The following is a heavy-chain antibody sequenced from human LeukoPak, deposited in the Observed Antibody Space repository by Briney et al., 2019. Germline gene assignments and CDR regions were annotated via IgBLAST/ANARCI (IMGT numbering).Heavy chain of an antibody. J-gene: IGHJ4*02. CDR3: ARGGARITMIVVAMELDY. V-gene: IGHV4-34*01. D-gene: IGHD3-22*01. CDR2: INHSGST. CDR1: GGSFSGYH. Sequence: SETLSLTCAVYGGSFSGYHWSWIRQPPGKGLEWIGKINHSGSTNYNPSLKSRVTISVDTSKNQFSLKLSSVTAADTAVYYCARGGARITMIVVAMELDYWGQGILVTVSS.